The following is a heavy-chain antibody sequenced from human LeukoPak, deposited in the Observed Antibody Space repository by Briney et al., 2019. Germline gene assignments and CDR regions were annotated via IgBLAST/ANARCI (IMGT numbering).Heavy chain of an antibody. V-gene: IGHV4-34*01. CDR2: INHSGST. CDR3: ARGLPRIYSNFRFDP. Sequence: SETLSLTCAVYGGSFSGYYWSWIRQPPGKGLEWIGEINHSGSTNYNPSLKSRVTISVDTSKNQFSLKLSSVTAADTAVYYCARGLPRIYSNFRFDPWGQGTLVTVSS. J-gene: IGHJ5*02. CDR1: GGSFSGYY. D-gene: IGHD4-11*01.